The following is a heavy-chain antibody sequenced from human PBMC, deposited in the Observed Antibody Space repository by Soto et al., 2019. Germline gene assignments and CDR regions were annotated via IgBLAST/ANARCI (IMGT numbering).Heavy chain of an antibody. Sequence: ASVKVSCKASGYTFTDYYIHWVRQAPGQGLEWMGWINPNSGGTNDAQKFQGRVTMTRDTSISTAYMELSRLRSGDTAVYYCARGDYGGNYNWFDPWGQGTLVTVSS. CDR1: GYTFTDYY. D-gene: IGHD4-17*01. J-gene: IGHJ5*02. CDR2: INPNSGGT. V-gene: IGHV1-2*02. CDR3: ARGDYGGNYNWFDP.